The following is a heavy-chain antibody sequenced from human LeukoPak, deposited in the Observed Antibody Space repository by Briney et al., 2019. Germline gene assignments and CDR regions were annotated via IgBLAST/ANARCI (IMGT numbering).Heavy chain of an antibody. Sequence: GGSLRLSCAASGFTFSSYEMNWVRRAPGKGLEWVSYISSSGSTIYYADSVKGRFTISRDNAKNSLYLQMNSLRAEDTAVYYCARESRFYMDVWGKGTTVTVSS. V-gene: IGHV3-48*03. J-gene: IGHJ6*03. CDR2: ISSSGSTI. CDR1: GFTFSSYE. CDR3: ARESRFYMDV.